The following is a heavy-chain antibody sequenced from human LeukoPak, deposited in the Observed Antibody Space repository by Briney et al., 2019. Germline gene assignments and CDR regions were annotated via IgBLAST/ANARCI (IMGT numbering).Heavy chain of an antibody. D-gene: IGHD2-2*01. CDR3: ARDPRGDIVVVPAAMPDYYYYMDV. CDR1: GYTFTSYY. Sequence: ASVKVSCKASGYTFTSYYMHWVRQAPGQGLEWMGIINPSGCSTSYAQKFQGRVTMTRDMSTSTVYMELNSLRSEDTAVYYCARDPRGDIVVVPAAMPDYYYYMDVWGKGTTVTVSS. CDR2: INPSGCST. J-gene: IGHJ6*03. V-gene: IGHV1-46*01.